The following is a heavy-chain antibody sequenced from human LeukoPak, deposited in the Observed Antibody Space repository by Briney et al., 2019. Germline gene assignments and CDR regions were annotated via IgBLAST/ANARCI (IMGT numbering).Heavy chain of an antibody. CDR1: GYTFTGYY. D-gene: IGHD2-15*01. CDR3: ARVDRGYCSGGSCQDY. J-gene: IGHJ4*02. CDR2: INPNSGGT. V-gene: IGHV1-2*02. Sequence: GASVKVSCKAAGYTFTGYYMHWVRQAPGQGLELKGWINPNSGGTNYAQKFQGRVTMTRDTSISTAYMELSRLRSDDTAVYYCARVDRGYCSGGSCQDYWGQGTLVTVSS.